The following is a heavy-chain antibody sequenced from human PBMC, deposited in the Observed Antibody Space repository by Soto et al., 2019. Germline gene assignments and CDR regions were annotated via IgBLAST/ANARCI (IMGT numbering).Heavy chain of an antibody. CDR1: GYTFTSYV. CDR3: ARGRGAGSGWSYSY. V-gene: IGHV1-3*01. J-gene: IGHJ4*02. D-gene: IGHD6-19*01. Sequence: VSVKVSCKASGYTFTSYVMHWVHQAPGQRLEWMGWINAGNGNTKYSQKFQGRVTITRDTSASTAYMELSSLRSEDTAMYYCARGRGAGSGWSYSYWGQGTLVTVSS. CDR2: INAGNGNT.